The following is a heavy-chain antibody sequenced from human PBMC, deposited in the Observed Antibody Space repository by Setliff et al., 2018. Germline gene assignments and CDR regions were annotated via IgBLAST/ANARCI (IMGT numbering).Heavy chain of an antibody. J-gene: IGHJ6*03. CDR3: ARASSGWYSAYYYYMDV. CDR2: MYYSGDT. D-gene: IGHD6-19*01. Sequence: SETLSLTCNVSGASIRNFYWTWIRQPPGKGLEWIGYMYYSGDTNYNPSLKSRVTISVDTSKNQFSLNLTSVTAADTAVYYCARASSGWYSAYYYYMDVWGKGTTVTVSS. V-gene: IGHV4-59*08. CDR1: GASIRNFY.